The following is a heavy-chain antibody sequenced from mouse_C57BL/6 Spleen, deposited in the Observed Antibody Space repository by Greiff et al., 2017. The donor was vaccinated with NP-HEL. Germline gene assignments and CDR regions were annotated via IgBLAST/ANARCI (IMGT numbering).Heavy chain of an antibody. J-gene: IGHJ2*01. Sequence: VQLQQSGAELARPGASVKLSCKASGYTFTSYGISWVKQRTGQGLEWIGEIYPRSGNTYYNEKFKGKATLTADKSSSTAYMALRSLTSEDSAVYVCARSYYGSSLDYWGQGTTLTVSA. D-gene: IGHD1-1*01. CDR2: IYPRSGNT. CDR3: ARSYYGSSLDY. V-gene: IGHV1-81*01. CDR1: GYTFTSYG.